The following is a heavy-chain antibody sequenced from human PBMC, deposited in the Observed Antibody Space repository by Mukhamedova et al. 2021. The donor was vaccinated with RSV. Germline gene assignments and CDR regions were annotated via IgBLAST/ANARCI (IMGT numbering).Heavy chain of an antibody. J-gene: IGHJ5*02. V-gene: IGHV3-23*03. CDR3: AKAPIAAAGTGWFDP. CDR2: IYSGGSST. Sequence: VSVIYSGGSSTYYVDSVKGRFTISRDNSKNTLYLQMNSLRAEDTAVYYCAKAPIAAAGTGWFDPWGQGTLVTVSS. D-gene: IGHD6-13*01.